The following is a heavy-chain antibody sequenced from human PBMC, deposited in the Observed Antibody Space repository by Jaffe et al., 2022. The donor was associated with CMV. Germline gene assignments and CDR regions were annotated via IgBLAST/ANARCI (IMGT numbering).Heavy chain of an antibody. D-gene: IGHD2-2*02. Sequence: QVQLQQWGAGLLKPSETLSLTCAVYGGSFSGYYWSWIRQPPGKGLEWIGEINHSGSTNYNPSLKSRVTISVDTSKNQFSLKLSSVTAADTAVYYCARAARYCSSTSCYRSDYYYMDVWGKGTTVTVSS. CDR3: ARAARYCSSTSCYRSDYYYMDV. CDR1: GGSFSGYY. V-gene: IGHV4-34*01. CDR2: INHSGST. J-gene: IGHJ6*03.